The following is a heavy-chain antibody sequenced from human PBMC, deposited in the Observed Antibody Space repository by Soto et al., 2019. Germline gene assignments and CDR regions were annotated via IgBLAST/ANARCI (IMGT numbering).Heavy chain of an antibody. CDR1: GFTFSSYA. Sequence: GGSLRLSCAASGFTFSSYAMSWVRQAPGKGLEWVSAISGSGGSTYYADSVKGRFTISRDNSKNTLYLQMNSLRAEDTALYYCSKDYSTIFGVLDAFDIWGQGTMVTVSS. D-gene: IGHD3-3*01. CDR2: ISGSGGST. J-gene: IGHJ3*02. CDR3: SKDYSTIFGVLDAFDI. V-gene: IGHV3-23*01.